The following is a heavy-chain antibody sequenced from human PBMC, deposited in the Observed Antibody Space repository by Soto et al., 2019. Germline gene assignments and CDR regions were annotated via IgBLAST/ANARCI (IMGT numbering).Heavy chain of an antibody. V-gene: IGHV3-23*01. CDR1: GFTFSIFA. Sequence: GGSLRLSCAASGFTFSIFAMSWVRQSPGKGLEWVSTISGSGGSTHYADAVKGRFTISRDNSMGTLYLQMKSLRVEDTAIYSCAKEVSLGSTVDLGYWGQGALVTVSS. CDR3: AKEVSLGSTVDLGY. J-gene: IGHJ4*02. D-gene: IGHD7-27*01. CDR2: ISGSGGST.